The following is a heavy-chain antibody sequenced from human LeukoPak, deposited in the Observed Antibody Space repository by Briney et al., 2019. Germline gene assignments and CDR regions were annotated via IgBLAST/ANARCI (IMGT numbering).Heavy chain of an antibody. CDR1: GGSISSRSYY. CDR2: IYHSGST. V-gene: IGHV4-39*07. Sequence: PSETLSLTCTVSGGSISSRSYYWGWIRQPPGKGLEWIGSIYHSGSTYYNPSLKSRVTISVDTSKNQFSLKLSSVTAADTAVYYCAREVYDSSGYYFPPEHFDYWGQGTLVTVSS. J-gene: IGHJ4*02. CDR3: AREVYDSSGYYFPPEHFDY. D-gene: IGHD3-22*01.